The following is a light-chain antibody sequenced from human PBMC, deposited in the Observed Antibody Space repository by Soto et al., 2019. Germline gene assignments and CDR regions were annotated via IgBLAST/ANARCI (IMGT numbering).Light chain of an antibody. V-gene: IGLV2-11*01. CDR2: DVS. J-gene: IGLJ1*01. Sequence: QSALTQPRSASGSPGQSVTISCTGTSSDVGGFNYVSWYQQHPGKDPKLMIYDVSERPSGVPDRFSGSKSGNSASLTISGLQVDDEADYYCCSYAGTYAYVFGTGTKLTVL. CDR1: SSDVGGFNY. CDR3: CSYAGTYAYV.